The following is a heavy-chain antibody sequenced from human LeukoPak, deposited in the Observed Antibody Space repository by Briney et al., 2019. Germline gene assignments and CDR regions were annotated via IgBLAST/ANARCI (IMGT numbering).Heavy chain of an antibody. CDR3: ARGAGSFGGPDYGDYLGAFDI. Sequence: GASVKVSCKASGYTFTTLDINWVRQATGRGLEWMGWINPNSGNRGYAQKFQGRVTITRDTSISTAYMELSSLRSEDAAVYYCARGAGSFGGPDYGDYLGAFDIWGQGTMVTVSS. CDR2: INPNSGNR. V-gene: IGHV1-8*03. J-gene: IGHJ3*02. D-gene: IGHD4-17*01. CDR1: GYTFTTLD.